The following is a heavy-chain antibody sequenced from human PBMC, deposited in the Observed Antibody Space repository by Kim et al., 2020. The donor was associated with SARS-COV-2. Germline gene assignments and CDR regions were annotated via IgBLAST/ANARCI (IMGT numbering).Heavy chain of an antibody. CDR2: ISGSGGST. CDR3: AKDPRYCSGGSCYAAPRDGNYFDY. V-gene: IGHV3-23*01. Sequence: GGSLRLSCAASGFTFSSYAMSWVRQAPGKGLEWVSAISGSGGSTYYADSVKGRFTISRDNSKNTLYLQMNSLRAEDTAVYYCAKDPRYCSGGSCYAAPRDGNYFDYWGQGTLVTVSS. D-gene: IGHD2-15*01. CDR1: GFTFSSYA. J-gene: IGHJ4*02.